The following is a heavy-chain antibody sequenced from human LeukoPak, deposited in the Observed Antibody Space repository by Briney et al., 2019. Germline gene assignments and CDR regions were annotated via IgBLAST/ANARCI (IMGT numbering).Heavy chain of an antibody. Sequence: GGSLRLSCAVSGFTFTDTYMTWIRQAPGKGLESLSYISPSGTDISYADSVKGRFTISRDNAKNSLYLQMNSLRAEDTAVYYCTRHRYGDSGGDFDYWGQGTLVTVSS. J-gene: IGHJ4*02. CDR3: TRHRYGDSGGDFDY. CDR2: ISPSGTDI. V-gene: IGHV3-11*01. CDR1: GFTFTDTY. D-gene: IGHD2-21*02.